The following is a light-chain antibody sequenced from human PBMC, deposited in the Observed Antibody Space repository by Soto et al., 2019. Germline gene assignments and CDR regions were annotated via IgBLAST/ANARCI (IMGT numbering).Light chain of an antibody. V-gene: IGKV1-13*02. Sequence: ALPLTPSPSSLSASVGDRVTITCRASQDINSALAWYQQEPGKAPKLLIFDVSTLETGVPSRFSGSGSGADFTLTISSLQPEDFGTYYCQQFRSSLTFGGGTKVEIK. CDR3: QQFRSSLT. CDR1: QDINSA. CDR2: DVS. J-gene: IGKJ4*01.